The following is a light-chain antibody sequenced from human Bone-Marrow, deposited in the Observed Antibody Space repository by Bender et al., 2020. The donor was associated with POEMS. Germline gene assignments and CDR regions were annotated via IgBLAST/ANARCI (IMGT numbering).Light chain of an antibody. CDR2: SSH. CDR1: SSNIGAHA. CDR3: AVWVDSLNGWV. Sequence: QSVLTQPPSASGTPGQRVTISCSGGSSNIGAHAVNWYQHLPGTAPKLLIYSSHRRPSEVPDRFSGSRSGTSASLAISGHQSEDVADYLCAVWVDSLNGWVFGGGTKLTVL. J-gene: IGLJ3*02. V-gene: IGLV1-44*01.